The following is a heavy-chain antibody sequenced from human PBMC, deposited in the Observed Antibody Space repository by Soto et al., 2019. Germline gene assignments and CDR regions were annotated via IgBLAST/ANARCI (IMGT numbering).Heavy chain of an antibody. D-gene: IGHD4-17*01. CDR1: GGSISGYY. CDR3: ARETYGDYGHLDY. J-gene: IGHJ4*02. V-gene: IGHV4-59*01. Sequence: QVQLQESGPGLVKPSETLSLTCTVSGGSISGYYWSWMRQPPGKGLEWIRLLYYSGSTTYNPSLKSRVTISVDTSKNQVSLKLSSVTAADTAVYYCARETYGDYGHLDYWGQGILVTVSS. CDR2: LYYSGST.